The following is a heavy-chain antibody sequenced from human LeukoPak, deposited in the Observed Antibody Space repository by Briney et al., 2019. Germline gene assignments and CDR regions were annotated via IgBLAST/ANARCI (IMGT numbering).Heavy chain of an antibody. Sequence: PSETLSLTCTVSGGSFSSSTYYWGRIRQPPGQGLEWRGSIYDSVSAYYNPYLKSQVTISVDSSKNQFSLKLSSVTAADTAVYYCARLIFPTYCTNGVCYYFDYWGQGTLVTVSS. CDR3: ARLIFPTYCTNGVCYYFDY. J-gene: IGHJ4*02. D-gene: IGHD2-8*01. CDR1: GGSFSSSTYY. CDR2: IYDSVSA. V-gene: IGHV4-39*01.